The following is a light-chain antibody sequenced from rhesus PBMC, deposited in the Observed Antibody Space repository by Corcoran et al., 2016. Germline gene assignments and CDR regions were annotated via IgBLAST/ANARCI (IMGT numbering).Light chain of an antibody. CDR1: QNIYSN. J-gene: IGKJ2*01. CDR3: QHSYDNPYS. Sequence: DIQMTQSPSALSASVGDRVTISCRASQNIYSNLAWYQQKPGKAPKLLIYAASSLQTGIPSRFSGRGSGTDFTLTLSSLQPEDSAAYYCQHSYDNPYSFGQGTKVEIK. CDR2: AAS. V-gene: IGKV1S12*01.